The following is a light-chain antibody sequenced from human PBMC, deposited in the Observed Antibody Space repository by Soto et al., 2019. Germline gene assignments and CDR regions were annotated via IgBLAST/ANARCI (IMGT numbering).Light chain of an antibody. V-gene: IGKV3-20*01. J-gene: IGKJ1*01. CDR1: QSVSSSY. CDR3: QQYGSSPPEKT. CDR2: GAS. Sequence: EIVLTQSPGTLSLSPGERATLSCRASQSVSSSYLAWYQQKPGQAPRLLIYGASSRATGIPDRFSGSGSGTDFTLTISSLEPEDFAVYYCQQYGSSPPEKTFGQGTKVEIK.